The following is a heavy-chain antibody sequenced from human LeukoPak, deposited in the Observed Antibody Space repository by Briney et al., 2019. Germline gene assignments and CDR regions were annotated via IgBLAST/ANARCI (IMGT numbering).Heavy chain of an antibody. V-gene: IGHV4-59*01. CDR3: ARDKWGVRGRFFDI. CDR1: GGSISSYY. D-gene: IGHD3-10*01. CDR2: IYYSGST. J-gene: IGHJ3*02. Sequence: SETLSLTCTVSGGSISSYYWSWIRQPPGKGLEWIGYIYYSGSTNYNPSLKSRATISVDTSKNQFSLKLSSVTAADTAVYYCARDKWGVRGRFFDIWGQGTMVTVSS.